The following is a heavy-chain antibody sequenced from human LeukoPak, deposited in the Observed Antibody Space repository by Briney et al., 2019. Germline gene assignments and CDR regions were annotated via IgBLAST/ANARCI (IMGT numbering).Heavy chain of an antibody. CDR3: ARGYYDFWSGPPLRARLNAFDI. V-gene: IGHV4-4*07. CDR2: IYTSGST. CDR1: GGSISSYY. J-gene: IGHJ3*02. Sequence: SETLSLTCTVSGGSISSYYWSWIRQPAGKGLEWIGRIYTSGSTNYNPPLKSRVTMSVDTSKNQFSLKLSSVTAADTAVYYCARGYYDFWSGPPLRARLNAFDIWGQGTMVTVSS. D-gene: IGHD3-3*01.